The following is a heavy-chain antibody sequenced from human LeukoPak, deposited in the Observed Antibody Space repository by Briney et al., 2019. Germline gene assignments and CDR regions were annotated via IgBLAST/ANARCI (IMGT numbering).Heavy chain of an antibody. V-gene: IGHV3-33*01. CDR3: ARAGDAFDM. CDR2: IWYDGSDK. CDR1: GFTFSSYG. J-gene: IGHJ3*02. Sequence: VQPGRSLRLSCAASGFTFSSYGMHWVRQAPGKGLEWVAVIWYDGSDKYYADSVKGRLTISRDNSKKTLFLQMNSLRAEDTAVYYCARAGDAFDMWGQGTMVTVSP. D-gene: IGHD3-10*01.